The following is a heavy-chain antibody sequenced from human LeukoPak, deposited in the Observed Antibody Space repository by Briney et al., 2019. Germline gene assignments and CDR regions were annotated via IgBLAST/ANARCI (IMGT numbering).Heavy chain of an antibody. CDR2: INSDGSST. CDR3: ARVSRPDSSSWYYLGSEYFQH. J-gene: IGHJ1*01. D-gene: IGHD6-13*01. CDR1: GFTFSSYW. Sequence: HPGGSLRLSCAASGFTFSSYWMHWVRQAPGKGLVWVSRINSDGSSTSYADSVKGRFTISRDNAKNTLYLQMNSLRAEDTAVYYCARVSRPDSSSWYYLGSEYFQHWGQGTLVTVSS. V-gene: IGHV3-74*01.